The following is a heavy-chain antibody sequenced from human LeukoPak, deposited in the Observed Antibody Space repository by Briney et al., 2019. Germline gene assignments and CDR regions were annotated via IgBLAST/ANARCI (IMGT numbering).Heavy chain of an antibody. V-gene: IGHV4-30-2*01. D-gene: IGHD4-17*01. Sequence: PSETLSLTCAVSGGSISSGGYSWSWIRQPPGKGLEWIGYIYHSGSTYYNPSLKSRVTISVDRSKNQFSLKLSSVTAADTAVYYCARDHNYGDYERWFDPWGQGTLVTVSS. J-gene: IGHJ5*02. CDR2: IYHSGST. CDR3: ARDHNYGDYERWFDP. CDR1: GGSISSGGYS.